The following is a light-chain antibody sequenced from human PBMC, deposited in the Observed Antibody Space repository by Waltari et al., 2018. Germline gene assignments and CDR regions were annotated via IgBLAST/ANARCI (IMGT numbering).Light chain of an antibody. CDR3: QQRANWPPLT. Sequence: EVVLTQSPATLSLSPGERATLPCRPSQSVYNFLAWYQQKPGQTPRLLIYGASQRATGIPARFSGSGSGTDFTLTISSLEPEDVAVYYCQQRANWPPLTFGGGTKVEIK. CDR1: QSVYNF. J-gene: IGKJ4*01. V-gene: IGKV3-11*01. CDR2: GAS.